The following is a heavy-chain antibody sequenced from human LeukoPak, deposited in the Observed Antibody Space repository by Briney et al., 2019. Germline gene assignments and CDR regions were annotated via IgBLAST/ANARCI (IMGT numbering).Heavy chain of an antibody. V-gene: IGHV4-34*01. CDR1: GGSFSGYY. CDR2: INHSGST. D-gene: IGHD4-11*01. J-gene: IGHJ5*02. Sequence: SETLSLTCAVYGGSFSGYYWSWIRQPPGKGLEWIGEINHSGSTNYNPSLKSRVTISVDTSKNQSSLKLSSVTAADTAVYYCARGLTTVSSYNWFDPWGQGTLVTVSS. CDR3: ARGLTTVSSYNWFDP.